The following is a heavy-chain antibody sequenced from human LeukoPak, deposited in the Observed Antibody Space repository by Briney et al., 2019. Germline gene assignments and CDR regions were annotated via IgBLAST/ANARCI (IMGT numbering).Heavy chain of an antibody. CDR3: AKGEYYYYYGMDV. CDR1: GFTFSSYA. J-gene: IGHJ6*02. V-gene: IGHV3-23*01. Sequence: GGSLRLSCAASGFTFSSYAMSWVRQAPGKGLEWVSAISGSGGSTYYADFVKGRFTISRDNSKNTLYLQMNSLRAEDTAVYYCAKGEYYYYYGMDVWGQGTTVTVSS. CDR2: ISGSGGST.